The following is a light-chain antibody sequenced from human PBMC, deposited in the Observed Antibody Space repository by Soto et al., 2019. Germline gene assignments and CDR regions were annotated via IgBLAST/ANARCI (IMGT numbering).Light chain of an antibody. V-gene: IGKV3D-20*02. Sequence: EIVLTQSPGTLSLSPGERATLSCRASQSVSSTYLAWYQQKPGQAPRLLIYGTSNRATGIPARFSGSGSGTDFTLTISRLEPEDFAIYYCQQRSNWPYTFGQGTKLEIK. CDR2: GTS. CDR3: QQRSNWPYT. CDR1: QSVSSTY. J-gene: IGKJ2*01.